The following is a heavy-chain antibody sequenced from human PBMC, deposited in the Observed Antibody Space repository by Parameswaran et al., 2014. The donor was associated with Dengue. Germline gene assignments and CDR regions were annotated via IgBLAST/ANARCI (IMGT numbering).Heavy chain of an antibody. Sequence: GESLKISCAASGFTVSSNYMSWVRQAPGKGLEWVSVIYSGGSTYYADSVKGRFTISRDNSKNTLYLQMNSLRAEDTAVYYCAREATIVDTARHDAFDIWGQGTMVTVSS. CDR1: GFTVSSNY. CDR3: AREATIVDTARHDAFDI. J-gene: IGHJ3*02. D-gene: IGHD5-18*01. CDR2: IYSGGST. V-gene: IGHV3-53*01.